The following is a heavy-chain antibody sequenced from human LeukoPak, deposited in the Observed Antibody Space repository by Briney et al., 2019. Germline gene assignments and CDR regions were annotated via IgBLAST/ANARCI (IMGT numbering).Heavy chain of an antibody. D-gene: IGHD4-23*01. CDR3: ARTPSRNSAYFDY. J-gene: IGHJ4*02. V-gene: IGHV1-69*06. Sequence: SVKVSCKASGGTFSSYAISWVRQAPGQGLEWMGGIIPIFGTANYAQKFQGRVTVTADKSTSTAYMELSSLRSEDTAVYYCARTPSRNSAYFDYWGQGTLVTVSS. CDR1: GGTFSSYA. CDR2: IIPIFGTA.